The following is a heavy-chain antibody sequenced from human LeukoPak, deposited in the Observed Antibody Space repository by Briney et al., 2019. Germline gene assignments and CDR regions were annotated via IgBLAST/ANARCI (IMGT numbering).Heavy chain of an antibody. Sequence: SETLSLTCTVSGDSISSSSYYWGWIRQPPGKRLEWIGYIYHTGSTYYNPTLKSRVTISVDTSKNQFSLKLSSVTAADTAVYYCARHSPYCSGGSCFLWGSWFDPWGQGTLVTVSS. J-gene: IGHJ5*02. CDR1: GDSISSSSYY. V-gene: IGHV4-39*01. D-gene: IGHD2-15*01. CDR2: IYHTGST. CDR3: ARHSPYCSGGSCFLWGSWFDP.